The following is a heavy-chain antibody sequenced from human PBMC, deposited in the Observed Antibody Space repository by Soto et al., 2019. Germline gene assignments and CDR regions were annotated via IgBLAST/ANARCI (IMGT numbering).Heavy chain of an antibody. D-gene: IGHD6-19*01. CDR1: GYSFTSYW. J-gene: IGHJ4*02. CDR2: IDPSDSYT. V-gene: IGHV5-10-1*01. CDR3: ARHLRAGYSSGYPTLNFDY. Sequence: PGESLKISCKGSGYSFTSYWISWVRQMPGKGLEWMGRIDPSDSYTNYSPSFQGHVTISADKSISTAYLQWSSLKASDTAMYYCARHLRAGYSSGYPTLNFDYWGQGTLVTVSS.